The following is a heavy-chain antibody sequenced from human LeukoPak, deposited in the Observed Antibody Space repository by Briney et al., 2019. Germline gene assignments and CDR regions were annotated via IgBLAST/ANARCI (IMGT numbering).Heavy chain of an antibody. CDR1: GGTFSSYA. D-gene: IGHD1-1*01. CDR3: ARELANGPFDY. J-gene: IGHJ4*02. Sequence: ASVKVSCKASGGTFSSYAISWVRQAPGQGLERMGRIIPILGIANYAQKFQGRVTITADKSTSTAYMELSSLRSEDTAVYYCARELANGPFDYWGQGTLVTVSS. CDR2: IIPILGIA. V-gene: IGHV1-69*04.